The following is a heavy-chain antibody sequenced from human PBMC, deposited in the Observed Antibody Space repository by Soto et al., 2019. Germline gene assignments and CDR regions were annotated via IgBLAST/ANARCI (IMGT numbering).Heavy chain of an antibody. CDR3: ARGTNYPYYYFGMDV. Sequence: GESLKISCKGSGYSFAGYWITWVRQKPGKGLEWMGRIDPSDSQTYYSPSFQVHVTISADKSISTAYLKWSSLKASDTAMYYCARGTNYPYYYFGMDVWGQGTTVTVYS. CDR2: IDPSDSQT. J-gene: IGHJ6*02. CDR1: GYSFAGYW. V-gene: IGHV5-10-1*01. D-gene: IGHD1-7*01.